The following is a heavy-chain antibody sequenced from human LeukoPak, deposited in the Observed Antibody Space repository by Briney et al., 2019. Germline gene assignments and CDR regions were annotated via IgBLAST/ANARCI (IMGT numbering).Heavy chain of an antibody. D-gene: IGHD3-16*02. Sequence: VASVKVSCKASGYTFTGYYMHWVRQAPGQGLEWMGWINPNSGGTNYAQKFQGRVTMTRDTSISTAYMELSRLRSDDTAVYYCARAPANYDYVWGSYREYYFDYGGQGTLVTVSS. CDR2: INPNSGGT. CDR3: ARAPANYDYVWGSYREYYFDY. J-gene: IGHJ4*02. CDR1: GYTFTGYY. V-gene: IGHV1-2*02.